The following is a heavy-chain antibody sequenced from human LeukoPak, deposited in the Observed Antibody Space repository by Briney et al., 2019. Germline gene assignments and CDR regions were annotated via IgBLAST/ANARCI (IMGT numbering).Heavy chain of an antibody. CDR3: VKRNYDYVWGSYLHFDY. D-gene: IGHD3-16*02. CDR1: GFTFSSYA. J-gene: IGHJ4*02. CDR2: ISGSGATT. V-gene: IGHV3-23*01. Sequence: PGGPLRLSCAASGFTFSSYAMTWVRQAPGKGLEWVSGISGSGATTYHADSVKGRFTISRDNSNNTLYLQMNSLRAEDTAVYYCVKRNYDYVWGSYLHFDYWGQGTLVTVSS.